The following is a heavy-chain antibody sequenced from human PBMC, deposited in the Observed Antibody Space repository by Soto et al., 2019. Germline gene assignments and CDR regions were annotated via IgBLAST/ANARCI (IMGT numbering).Heavy chain of an antibody. CDR2: INPYNGNT. V-gene: IGHV1-18*01. D-gene: IGHD3-16*01. J-gene: IGHJ4*02. CDR3: ARDSFGIDY. CDR1: GYTFTSYG. Sequence: QVQLVQSGAEVKKPGASVKVSCKASGYTFTSYGISWVRQAPGQGLEWMGWINPYNGNTNYAQKLQGRVTMTTGTSTNTAYMDLSSLRSDDTAVYYCARDSFGIDYWGQGTLVTVSS.